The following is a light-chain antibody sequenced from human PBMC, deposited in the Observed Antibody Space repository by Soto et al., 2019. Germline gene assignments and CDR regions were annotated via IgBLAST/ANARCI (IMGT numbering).Light chain of an antibody. CDR1: QSISSY. CDR3: QQSYSTSIT. V-gene: IGKV1-39*01. Sequence: DIQMTQSPSSLSASVGDRVTITCRASQSISSYLNWYQQKPGKAPKLLIYAASSLQSGVPSRFSGSGSGTDFTLTISSLQPEDFATYYCQQSYSTSITFGQGRRPEI. J-gene: IGKJ5*01. CDR2: AAS.